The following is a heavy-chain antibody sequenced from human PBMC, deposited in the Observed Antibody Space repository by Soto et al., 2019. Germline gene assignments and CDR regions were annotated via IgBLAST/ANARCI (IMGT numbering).Heavy chain of an antibody. J-gene: IGHJ4*02. V-gene: IGHV3-23*01. CDR3: AKDVGRLPLASDYYFDY. CDR1: GFTFSSYA. D-gene: IGHD6-25*01. Sequence: EVQLLESGGGLVQPGGSLRLSCAASGFTFSSYAMSGVRQAPGKGLDWVSTISGSGGGTHFADSVKGRFTISRDNSKNTLYLQMSSLRAEDTAVYFCAKDVGRLPLASDYYFDYWGLGTLVTVSS. CDR2: ISGSGGGT.